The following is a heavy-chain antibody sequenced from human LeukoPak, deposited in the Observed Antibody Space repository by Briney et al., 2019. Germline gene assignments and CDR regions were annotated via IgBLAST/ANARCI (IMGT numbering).Heavy chain of an antibody. CDR2: IYTSGST. CDR1: GGSISSYY. Sequence: SETLSLTCTVSGGSISSYYWSWIRQPAGKGLEWIGRIYTSGSTNYNPSLKSRVTMSVDTSKNQFSPKLSSVTAADTAVYYCARDTRPARPGGNYMDVWGKGTTVTVSS. CDR3: ARDTRPARPGGNYMDV. D-gene: IGHD3-10*01. V-gene: IGHV4-4*07. J-gene: IGHJ6*03.